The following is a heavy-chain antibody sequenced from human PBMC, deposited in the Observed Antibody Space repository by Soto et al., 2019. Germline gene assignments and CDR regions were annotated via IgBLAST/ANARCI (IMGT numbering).Heavy chain of an antibody. Sequence: QVQLVQSGAEVKKPGASVKVSCKASGYTFTSYGISWVRQAPGQGLEWMGWISAYNGNTNYAQKLQGRVTMTTDTSTSTAYMELRSLRSDDTAVYYCARTYYYDSSGYRGGYYGMDVWGQGTTVTVSS. J-gene: IGHJ6*02. CDR3: ARTYYYDSSGYRGGYYGMDV. CDR2: ISAYNGNT. V-gene: IGHV1-18*04. D-gene: IGHD3-22*01. CDR1: GYTFTSYG.